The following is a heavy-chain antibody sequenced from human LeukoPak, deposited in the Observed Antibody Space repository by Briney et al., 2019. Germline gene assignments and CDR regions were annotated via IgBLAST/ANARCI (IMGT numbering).Heavy chain of an antibody. D-gene: IGHD3-9*01. CDR1: GFTFSNYG. V-gene: IGHV3-30*02. CDR3: AKGLTYYDILTAGY. J-gene: IGHJ4*02. CDR2: IGYDGSNK. Sequence: GGSLRLSCAASGFTFSNYGMHWVRQAPGKGLEWVAFIGYDGSNKYYADSVKGRFTISRDNSKNTLYLQMNSLRAEDTAVYYCAKGLTYYDILTAGYWGQGTLVTVSS.